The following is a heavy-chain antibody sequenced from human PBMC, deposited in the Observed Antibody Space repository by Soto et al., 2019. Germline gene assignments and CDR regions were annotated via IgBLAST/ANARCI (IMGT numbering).Heavy chain of an antibody. CDR3: ATVAGYGSGSRRIDF. CDR1: GYPLSTYG. D-gene: IGHD3-10*01. V-gene: IGHV1-18*04. CDR2: IVGDSGAT. J-gene: IGHJ4*02. Sequence: QVQVMQSGAQLTQPGASVKVSCETSGYPLSTYGLSWVRQAPGQGLEWMGWIVGDSGATVYAQKFQGRVTMYRDTSTSTGYMELRRLTSDDSALYYCATVAGYGSGSRRIDFWGQGTLVSVSS.